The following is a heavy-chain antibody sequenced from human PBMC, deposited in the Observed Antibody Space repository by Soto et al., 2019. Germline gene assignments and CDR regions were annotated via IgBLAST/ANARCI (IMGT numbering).Heavy chain of an antibody. Sequence: ASVKVSCKASGGTFSSYAISWVRQAPGQGLEWMGGLIHIFGTANYAQKFQGRVTITADEATSTAYMELSSLRSEDTAVYYWARDVGSGYPLGYFDYWGQGTLVTVSS. CDR2: LIHIFGTA. CDR3: ARDVGSGYPLGYFDY. D-gene: IGHD3-22*01. J-gene: IGHJ4*02. V-gene: IGHV1-69*13. CDR1: GGTFSSYA.